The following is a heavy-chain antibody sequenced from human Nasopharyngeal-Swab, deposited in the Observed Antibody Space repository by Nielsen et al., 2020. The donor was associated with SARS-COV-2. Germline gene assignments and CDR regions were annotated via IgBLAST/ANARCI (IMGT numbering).Heavy chain of an antibody. V-gene: IGHV3-74*01. CDR1: GITFSSLW. J-gene: IGHJ4*02. D-gene: IGHD4-17*01. CDR3: ARGGYGAIDY. Sequence: GSLRPSCAASGITFSSLWMHLVRQAPGKGLGWVSYINSDGGSSTYADSVKGRFTISRDNAKNTLYLQMDSLRAEDTAVYYCARGGYGAIDYWGQGALVTVSS. CDR2: INSDGGSS.